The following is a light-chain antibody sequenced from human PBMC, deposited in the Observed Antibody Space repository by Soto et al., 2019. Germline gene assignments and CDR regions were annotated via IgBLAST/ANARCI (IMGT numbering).Light chain of an antibody. CDR2: DVS. CDR1: RSISNW. Sequence: DIQMTQSPSTLSASVGDRVTITCRASRSISNWLAWYQQNPGKAPKLLIYDVSSLESGVPSRFSGSGSGTEFTLTISSLQPDDFATYYCQQYNSFSPCTFGQGTKVEIK. V-gene: IGKV1-5*01. J-gene: IGKJ1*01. CDR3: QQYNSFSPCT.